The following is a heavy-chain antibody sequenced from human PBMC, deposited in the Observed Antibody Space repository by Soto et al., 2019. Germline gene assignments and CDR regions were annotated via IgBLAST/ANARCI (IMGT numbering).Heavy chain of an antibody. V-gene: IGHV4-39*01. J-gene: IGHJ6*02. CDR1: GGSISSSSDYY. D-gene: IGHD6-19*01. Sequence: QLQLQESGPGLVKPSETLSLTCTVSGGSISSSSDYYWGWFRQPPGEGLEWIGSIYYSGGTYYKPSLKSRVTISVATAKNQFSLRLSSVIAADTAMYYCARQRRAVAGTGMLGGMDVWGHGTTVTVSS. CDR3: ARQRRAVAGTGMLGGMDV. CDR2: IYYSGGT.